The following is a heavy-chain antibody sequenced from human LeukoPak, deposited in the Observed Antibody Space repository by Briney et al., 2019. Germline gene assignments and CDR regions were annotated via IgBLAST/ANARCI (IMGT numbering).Heavy chain of an antibody. D-gene: IGHD6-19*01. CDR2: ISAYNGNT. J-gene: IGHJ4*02. V-gene: IGHV1-18*01. CDR1: GYTFTSYG. CDR3: AREGRSAVAETRGGNYLDY. Sequence: ASVKVSCKASGYTFTSYGISWVRQAPGQGLEWMGWISAYNGNTNYAQKLQGRVTMTTDTSTSTAYMEVKSLRSDDTAMYYCAREGRSAVAETRGGNYLDYWGQGTLVTVSS.